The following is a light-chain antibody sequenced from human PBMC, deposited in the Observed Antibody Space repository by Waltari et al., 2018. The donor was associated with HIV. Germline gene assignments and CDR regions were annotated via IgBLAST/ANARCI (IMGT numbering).Light chain of an antibody. V-gene: IGKV2-24*01. Sequence: DVVMTQTPLSSLVTLAQPASISRRSSQSLQHCECETYLSWPQQRPGQPPRLLIYKISNLFSGAPDRFIGSGAGTEFTLRISTVEAEDVVIYYCMQGSLFPYTFGQGTKLEIK. CDR2: KIS. J-gene: IGKJ2*01. CDR1: QSLQHCECETY. CDR3: MQGSLFPYT.